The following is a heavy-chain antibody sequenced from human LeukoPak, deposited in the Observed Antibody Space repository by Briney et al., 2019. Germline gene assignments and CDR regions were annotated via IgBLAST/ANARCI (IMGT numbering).Heavy chain of an antibody. CDR1: GFTFSSYD. D-gene: IGHD6-19*01. CDR3: AKSVGGKNGWSYFDY. V-gene: IGHV3-23*01. Sequence: GGSLRLSCAAFGFTFSSYDMSWVRQAPGKGLEWVSAISGSGGSTYYADSVKGRFTISRDNSKNTLYLQMNSLRAEDTAVYYCAKSVGGKNGWSYFDYWGQGTLVTVSS. CDR2: ISGSGGST. J-gene: IGHJ4*02.